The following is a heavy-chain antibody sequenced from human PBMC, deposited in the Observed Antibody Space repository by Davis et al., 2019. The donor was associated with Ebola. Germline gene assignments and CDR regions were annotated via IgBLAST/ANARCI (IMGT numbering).Heavy chain of an antibody. CDR1: GDTLSESS. V-gene: IGHV1-24*01. Sequence: ASVKVSCKVSGDTLSESSIHWVRQAPGKGPEWMGGFDPEDSETMYAQKFQGRVTMTRDTSTSTVYMELSSLRSEDTAVYYCARGGLTATYYFDYWGQGTLVTVSS. D-gene: IGHD3-9*01. CDR3: ARGGLTATYYFDY. CDR2: FDPEDSET. J-gene: IGHJ4*02.